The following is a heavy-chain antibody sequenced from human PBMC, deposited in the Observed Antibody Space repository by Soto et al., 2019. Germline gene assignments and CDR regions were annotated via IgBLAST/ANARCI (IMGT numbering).Heavy chain of an antibody. CDR1: GFTVSSNY. J-gene: IGHJ4*02. D-gene: IGHD6-13*01. CDR3: ARVHDTSEQLVPTDY. V-gene: IGHV3-66*01. Sequence: PGGSLRLSCAASGFTVSSNYMSWVRQAPGKGLEWVSVIYSGGSTYYADSVKGRFTISRDNSKNTLYLQMNSLRAEDTAVYYCARVHDTSEQLVPTDYWGQGTLVTVSS. CDR2: IYSGGST.